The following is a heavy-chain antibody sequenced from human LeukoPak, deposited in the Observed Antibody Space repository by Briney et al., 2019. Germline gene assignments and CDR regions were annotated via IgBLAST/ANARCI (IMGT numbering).Heavy chain of an antibody. V-gene: IGHV3-23*01. CDR3: AKDIVVVPAAMFDGGFDY. CDR1: GFTFSSYA. Sequence: PGGSLRLSCAASGFTFSSYAMSWVRQAPGKGLEWVSAISGSGGSTYYADSVKGRFTISRDNSQNTLYLQMNSLRAEDTAVYYCAKDIVVVPAAMFDGGFDYWGQGTLVTVSS. J-gene: IGHJ4*02. D-gene: IGHD2-2*01. CDR2: ISGSGGST.